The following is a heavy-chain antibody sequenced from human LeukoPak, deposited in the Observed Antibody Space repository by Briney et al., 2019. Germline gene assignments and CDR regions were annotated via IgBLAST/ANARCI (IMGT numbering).Heavy chain of an antibody. CDR2: IRYDGSNK. V-gene: IGHV3-30*02. J-gene: IGHJ3*02. Sequence: PGGSLRLSCAGSEFTFSSYAMSWVRQAPGKGLEWVAFIRYDGSNKYYADSVKGRFTISRDNSKNTLYLQMNSLRAEDTAVYYCAKIRSNLGYCSSTSCRGDAFDIWGQGTMVTVSS. CDR3: AKIRSNLGYCSSTSCRGDAFDI. D-gene: IGHD2-2*01. CDR1: EFTFSSYA.